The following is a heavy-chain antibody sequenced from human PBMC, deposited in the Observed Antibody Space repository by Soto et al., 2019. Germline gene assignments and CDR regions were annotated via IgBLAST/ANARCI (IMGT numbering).Heavy chain of an antibody. J-gene: IGHJ4*02. D-gene: IGHD6-19*01. Sequence: SETLSLTCTVSGGCISSGDYYWSWIRHPPGKGLEWIGYIYYSGSTYYNPSLKSRVTISVDTSKNQFSLKLSSVTAADTAVYYCARGRAVAPRTEYFDYWGQGTLVTVSS. CDR3: ARGRAVAPRTEYFDY. V-gene: IGHV4-30-4*01. CDR1: GGCISSGDYY. CDR2: IYYSGST.